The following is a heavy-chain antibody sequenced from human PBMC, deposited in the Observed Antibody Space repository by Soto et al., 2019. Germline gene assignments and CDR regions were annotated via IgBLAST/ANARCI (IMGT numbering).Heavy chain of an antibody. CDR1: GFTFSSYA. Sequence: QVQLVESGGGVVQPGRSLRLSCAASGFTFSSYAMHWVRQAPGKGLEWVAVISYDGSNKYYADSVKGRFTISRDNSKNTLYLQMNSLRAEDTAVYYCARGDTGTVVTPPASTGMDVWGQGTTVTVSS. D-gene: IGHD2-21*02. CDR3: ARGDTGTVVTPPASTGMDV. CDR2: ISYDGSNK. J-gene: IGHJ6*02. V-gene: IGHV3-30-3*01.